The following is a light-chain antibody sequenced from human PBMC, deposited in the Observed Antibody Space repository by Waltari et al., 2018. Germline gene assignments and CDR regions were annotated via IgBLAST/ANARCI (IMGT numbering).Light chain of an antibody. CDR3: CSYAGNYIHVL. CDR2: DVS. Sequence: QSALTQPASVSGSPGQSITLSCPGTSSDVGGYNSVSWYQHHPGKAPKVIIYDVSQRPSGVSNRFSGCKSVNTASLPISGRRPEDEADYFCCSYAGNYIHVLFGGGTKLTVL. CDR1: SSDVGGYNS. J-gene: IGLJ2*01. V-gene: IGLV2-23*02.